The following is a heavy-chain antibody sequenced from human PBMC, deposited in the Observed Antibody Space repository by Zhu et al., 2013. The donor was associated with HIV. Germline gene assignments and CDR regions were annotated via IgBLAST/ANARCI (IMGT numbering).Heavy chain of an antibody. CDR1: GYTFTSYA. CDR3: ARYCNGGNCRAGPAFDY. CDR2: IHGGNGNT. J-gene: IGHJ4*02. V-gene: IGHV1-3*01. D-gene: IGHD2-15*01. Sequence: QVQLVQSGAEVKKPGASVKVSCKASGYTFTSYALQWVRQAPGQRLEWMGLIHGGNGNTKYSQEFQGRVTITRDTSASTAYMELGSLRSEDTAVYYCARYCNGGNCRAGPAFDYWGQGTLVTVSS.